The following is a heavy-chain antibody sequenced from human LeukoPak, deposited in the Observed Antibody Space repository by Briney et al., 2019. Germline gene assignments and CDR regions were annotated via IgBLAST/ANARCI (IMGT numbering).Heavy chain of an antibody. CDR3: ARDARGTYCSSTSCYSDNWFDP. V-gene: IGHV4-59*01. J-gene: IGHJ5*02. D-gene: IGHD2-2*01. CDR1: GGSISSYY. Sequence: SETLSLTYTVSGGSISSYYWSWIRQPPGKGLEWIGYIYYSGSTNYNPSLKSRVTISVDTSKNQFSLKLSSVTAADTAVYYCARDARGTYCSSTSCYSDNWFDPWGQGTLVTVSS. CDR2: IYYSGST.